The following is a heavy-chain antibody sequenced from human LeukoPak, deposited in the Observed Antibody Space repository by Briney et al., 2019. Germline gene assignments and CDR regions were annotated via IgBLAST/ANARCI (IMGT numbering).Heavy chain of an antibody. J-gene: IGHJ4*02. CDR3: ATTTRSSSWDY. CDR1: GFSFSNYW. CDR2: VRPDGSET. Sequence: GGSLRLSCAGSGFSFSNYWMSWVRQAPGKGLEWVANVRPDGSETQYVDSVKGRFTVSRDNSENSLYPRMSSLRAEDTAVYYCATTTRSSSWDYWGQGTLVTVSS. D-gene: IGHD2-2*01. V-gene: IGHV3-7*01.